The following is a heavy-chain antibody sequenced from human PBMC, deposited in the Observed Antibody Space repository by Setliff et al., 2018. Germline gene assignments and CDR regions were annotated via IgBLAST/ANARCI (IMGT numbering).Heavy chain of an antibody. CDR1: GFTFSTYW. J-gene: IGHJ4*02. D-gene: IGHD3-16*01. V-gene: IGHV3-7*01. Sequence: GGSLRLSCVASGFTFSTYWMSWVRQAPGKGLEWVANIKQDGSEKYYVDSVKGRFTISRDNAKNSLYLQMNSLRAEDTAVYYCARDGGEYWGQGTLVTVSS. CDR3: ARDGGEY. CDR2: IKQDGSEK.